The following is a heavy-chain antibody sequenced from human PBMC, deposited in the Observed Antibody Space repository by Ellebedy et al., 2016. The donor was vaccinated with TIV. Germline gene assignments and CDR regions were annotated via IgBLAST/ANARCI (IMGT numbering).Heavy chain of an antibody. CDR3: AAAHYYFYGKDV. D-gene: IGHD2-15*01. CDR1: GFPFSSFE. J-gene: IGHJ6*02. CDR2: ISSSGTTK. V-gene: IGHV3-48*03. Sequence: GESLKISCAASGFPFSSFEFNWVRQSPGKGLEWVSYISSSGTTKYYADSVKGRFTISRDNAKNSLYLQMNNLRAEDTAVYYCAAAHYYFYGKDVWGQGTRVTVSS.